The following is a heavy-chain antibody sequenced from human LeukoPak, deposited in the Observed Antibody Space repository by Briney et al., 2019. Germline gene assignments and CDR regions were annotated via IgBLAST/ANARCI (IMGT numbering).Heavy chain of an antibody. CDR3: ARDEAEADYYDSSGYYSRY. V-gene: IGHV3-9*01. Sequence: GRSLRLSCAASGFTFDDYAMHWVRQAPGKGLEWVSGISWNSGSIGYADSVKGRFTISRDNAKNSLYLQMNSLRAEDTAVYYCARDEAEADYYDSSGYYSRYWGQGTLVTVSS. J-gene: IGHJ4*02. CDR2: ISWNSGSI. CDR1: GFTFDDYA. D-gene: IGHD3-22*01.